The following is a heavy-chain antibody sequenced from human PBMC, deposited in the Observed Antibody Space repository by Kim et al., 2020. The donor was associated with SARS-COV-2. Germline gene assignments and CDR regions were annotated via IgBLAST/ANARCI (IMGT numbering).Heavy chain of an antibody. CDR2: IRADGSEK. V-gene: IGHV3-7*03. D-gene: IGHD1-26*01. J-gene: IGHJ1*01. CDR1: GFTFTKFW. CDR3: AIGWGMYEH. Sequence: GGSLRLSCAASGFTFTKFWMTWVRQAPGKGLEWVANIRADGSEKYYVDSVKGRFTISRDNAKNSLSLQMNGLRAEDTAVYYCAIGWGMYEHWGQGTLDT.